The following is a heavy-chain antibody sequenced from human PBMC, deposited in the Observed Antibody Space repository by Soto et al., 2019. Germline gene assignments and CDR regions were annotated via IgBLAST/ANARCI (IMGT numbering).Heavy chain of an antibody. Sequence: SVKVSCKASGGTFSSYRLHWVRQAPGQGLEWVGGIVPIYRTAEYAQKFQGRVTITADESERTSYMELRSVKSQDTAVYYCVRDSGAKLSSSWGRGTLVTFSS. CDR2: IVPIYRTA. J-gene: IGHJ4*02. CDR1: GGTFSSYR. D-gene: IGHD6-13*01. V-gene: IGHV1-69*13. CDR3: VRDSGAKLSSS.